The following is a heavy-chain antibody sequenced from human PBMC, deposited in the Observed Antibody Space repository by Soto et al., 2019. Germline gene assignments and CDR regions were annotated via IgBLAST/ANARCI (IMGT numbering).Heavy chain of an antibody. V-gene: IGHV1-3*01. D-gene: IGHD3-10*01. CDR1: GYTFTSYA. CDR3: ARGASMVRGVILDAFDI. CDR2: INAGNGNT. Sequence: QVQLVQSGAEVKKPGASVKVSCKASGYTFTSYAMHWVRQAPGQRLEWMGWINAGNGNTKYSQKFQGRVTITRDTAASTDYMELSSRRSEDTAVYYCARGASMVRGVILDAFDIWGQGTMVTVSS. J-gene: IGHJ3*02.